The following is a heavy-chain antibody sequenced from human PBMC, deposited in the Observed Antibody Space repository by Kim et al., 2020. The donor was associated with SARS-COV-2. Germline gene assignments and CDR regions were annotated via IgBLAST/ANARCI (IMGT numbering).Heavy chain of an antibody. J-gene: IGHJ6*02. V-gene: IGHV3-23*01. CDR2: ISDSAART. D-gene: IGHD2-15*01. CDR1: GFTFSSYA. Sequence: EGSLRLSCATSGFTFSSYAMTWVRQSPGKGLEWVSSISDSAARTYYADSVKGRFTISRDNSRDTLYLQMDSLRVEDTALYYCAKGRDKTKYGMDVWGQGTTVTVSS. CDR3: AKGRDKTKYGMDV.